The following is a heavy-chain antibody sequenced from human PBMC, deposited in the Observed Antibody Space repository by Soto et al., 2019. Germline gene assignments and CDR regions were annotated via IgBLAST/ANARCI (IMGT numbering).Heavy chain of an antibody. J-gene: IGHJ6*02. CDR2: IYHSGST. CDR3: ARKYCSGGSCYGRSFNGMDV. D-gene: IGHD2-15*01. CDR1: GGSFSSNW. Sequence: SETLSLTCAVYGGSFSSNWWSWVRQPPGKGLEWIGEIYHSGSTNYNPSLKSRVTISVDKSKNQFSLKLSSVTAADTAVYYCARKYCSGGSCYGRSFNGMDVWGQGTTVTVSS. V-gene: IGHV4-4*02.